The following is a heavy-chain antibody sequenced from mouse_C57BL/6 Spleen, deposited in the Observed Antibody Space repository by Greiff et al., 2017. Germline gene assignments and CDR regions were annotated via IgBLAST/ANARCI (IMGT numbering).Heavy chain of an antibody. J-gene: IGHJ2*01. CDR2: ISSGSSTI. CDR1: GFTFSDYG. Sequence: EVKLVESGGGLVKPGGSLKLSCAASGFTFSDYGMHWVRQAPEKGLEWVAYISSGSSTIYYADTVKGRFTISRDNAKNTLFLQMTSLRSEDTAMYYCARPYYYGSSYSYYFDDWGQGTTLTVSS. CDR3: ARPYYYGSSYSYYFDD. V-gene: IGHV5-17*01. D-gene: IGHD1-1*01.